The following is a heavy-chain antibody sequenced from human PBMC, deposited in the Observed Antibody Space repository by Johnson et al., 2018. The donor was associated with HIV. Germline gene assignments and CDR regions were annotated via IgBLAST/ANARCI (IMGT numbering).Heavy chain of an antibody. Sequence: VQLVESGGGLVQPGRSLRLSCAASGFTFDDYAMHWVRQAPGKGLEWIGRIKSKTDGGTTDYAAPVKGRFTISRDDSKHTLYLQMNSLNTDDTAVYYCTTVSGGSNAFDIWGQGTMVIVSS. D-gene: IGHD2-8*02. CDR1: GFTFDDYA. J-gene: IGHJ3*02. V-gene: IGHV3-15*01. CDR3: TTVSGGSNAFDI. CDR2: IKSKTDGGTT.